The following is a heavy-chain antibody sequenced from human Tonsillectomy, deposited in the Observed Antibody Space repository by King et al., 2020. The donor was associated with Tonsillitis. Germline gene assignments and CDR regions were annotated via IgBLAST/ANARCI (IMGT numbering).Heavy chain of an antibody. CDR3: AKHLKGLWFGEPGIDY. Sequence: VQLVESGGGLVQPGGSLRLSCAASGFTFSSYAMSWVRQAPGKGLEWVSAISGSGGSTYYADSVKGRFTISRDNSKNTLYLQMNSLRAEDTAVYYCAKHLKGLWFGEPGIDYWGQGTLVTVSS. CDR2: ISGSGGST. J-gene: IGHJ4*02. CDR1: GFTFSSYA. D-gene: IGHD3-10*01. V-gene: IGHV3-23*04.